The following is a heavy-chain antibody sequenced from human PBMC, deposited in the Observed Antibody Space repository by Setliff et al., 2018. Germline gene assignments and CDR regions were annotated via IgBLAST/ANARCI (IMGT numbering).Heavy chain of an antibody. CDR3: TVYNTGSSKDHY. CDR2: IYHSGST. V-gene: IGHV4-38-2*02. CDR1: GYSISSGYY. D-gene: IGHD2-8*02. J-gene: IGHJ4*02. Sequence: SETLSLTCTVSGYSISSGYYWGWIRHPPGKGLEWIGSIYHSGSTYYNPSRKSRVTISVDTSKNQFSLKLSSVTAADTAVYYCTVYNTGSSKDHYWGQGTPVTVSS.